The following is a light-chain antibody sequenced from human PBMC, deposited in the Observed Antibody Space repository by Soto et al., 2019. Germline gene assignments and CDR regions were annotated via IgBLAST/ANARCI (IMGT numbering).Light chain of an antibody. CDR1: SSDVGGYNY. CDR3: CSYAGIYTYV. Sequence: QSALTQPRSVSGSPGQSVTISCTGTSSDVGGYNYVSWYQQHPGKAPKLMMYDVSQRPSGVPDRFSGSKSGNTASLTISGLQAEDEADYYCCSYAGIYTYVFGTGTKLTVL. J-gene: IGLJ1*01. V-gene: IGLV2-11*01. CDR2: DVS.